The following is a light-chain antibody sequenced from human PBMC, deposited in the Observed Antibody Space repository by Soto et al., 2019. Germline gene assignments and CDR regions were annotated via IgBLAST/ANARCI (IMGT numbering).Light chain of an antibody. CDR3: QQCDSLPLT. V-gene: IGKV1-33*01. CDR2: DVS. CDR1: QDISNY. J-gene: IGKJ5*01. Sequence: DIQMTQSPPSLSVSVGDRVTITCQASQDISNYLHWFQQKPGKAPQLLIFDVSNLQTGVPSRFSGGGSGTDFALTISSLEPEDIATYYCQQCDSLPLTFGQGTRLEI.